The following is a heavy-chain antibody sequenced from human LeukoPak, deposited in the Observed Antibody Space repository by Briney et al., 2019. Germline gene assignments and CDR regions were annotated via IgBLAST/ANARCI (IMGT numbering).Heavy chain of an antibody. D-gene: IGHD1-26*01. CDR3: VRVGRFGARRSYAPEHDY. Sequence: ASVKVSCKASGYIFTSYGLNWVPDAPGQGLEWMRWISGYNGNRNYAQKVQGRVTMTTDTSTSTGYMELRSLRSDDTAVYYCVRVGRFGARRSYAPEHDYWGQGTLVTVSS. CDR2: ISGYNGNR. V-gene: IGHV1-18*01. J-gene: IGHJ4*02. CDR1: GYIFTSYG.